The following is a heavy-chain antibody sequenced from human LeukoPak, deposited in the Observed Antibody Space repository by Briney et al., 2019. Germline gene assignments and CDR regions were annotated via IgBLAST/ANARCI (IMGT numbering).Heavy chain of an antibody. Sequence: GASVKVSCKASGGTFSSYAISWVRQAPGQGLEWMGGIIAIFGTANYAQKFQGRVTITTDESTSTAYMELSSLRSEDTAVYYCARAEVVTIFGVVIKYNWFDPWGQGTLVTVSS. V-gene: IGHV1-69*05. J-gene: IGHJ5*02. CDR3: ARAEVVTIFGVVIKYNWFDP. CDR2: IIAIFGTA. D-gene: IGHD3-3*01. CDR1: GGTFSSYA.